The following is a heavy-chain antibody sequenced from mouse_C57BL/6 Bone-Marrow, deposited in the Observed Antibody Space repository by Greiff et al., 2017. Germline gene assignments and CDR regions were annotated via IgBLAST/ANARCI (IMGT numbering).Heavy chain of an antibody. J-gene: IGHJ2*01. CDR1: GYTFTSYW. Sequence: VQLQQPGAELVKPGASVKLSCKASGYTFTSYWMHWVKQRPGQGLEWIGMIHPNSGSTNYNEKFKSKATLTVDKSSSTAYMQLSSLASEDSAVYYCAWDYYDSSWDYWGQGTTLTVSS. CDR3: AWDYYDSSWDY. V-gene: IGHV1-64*01. CDR2: IHPNSGST. D-gene: IGHD1-1*01.